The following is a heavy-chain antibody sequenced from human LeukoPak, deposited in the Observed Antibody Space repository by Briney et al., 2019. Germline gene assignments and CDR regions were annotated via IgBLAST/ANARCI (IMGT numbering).Heavy chain of an antibody. CDR1: GGSISSYY. CDR3: ARAQHYDILTGYYTADYYCGMDV. CDR2: IYYSGST. J-gene: IGHJ6*02. Sequence: SETLSLTCTVSGGSISSYYWSWIRQPPGKGLEWIGYIYYSGSTNYNPSLKSRVTISVDTSKNQFSLKLSSVTAADTAVYYCARAQHYDILTGYYTADYYCGMDVWGQGTTVTVSS. V-gene: IGHV4-59*08. D-gene: IGHD3-9*01.